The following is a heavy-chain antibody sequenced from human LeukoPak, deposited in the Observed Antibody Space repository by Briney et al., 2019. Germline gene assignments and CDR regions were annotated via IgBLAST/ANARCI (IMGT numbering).Heavy chain of an antibody. CDR1: GGSISSGGYY. J-gene: IGHJ4*02. Sequence: PSETLSLTCTVSGGSISSGGYYWSWIRQHPGKGLEWIGYIYYSGSTYYNPSLKSRVTISVDTSKNQFSLKLSSVTAADTAVYYCAREGCSGGSCLIDYWGREPWSPSPQ. CDR2: IYYSGST. D-gene: IGHD2-15*01. V-gene: IGHV4-31*03. CDR3: AREGCSGGSCLIDY.